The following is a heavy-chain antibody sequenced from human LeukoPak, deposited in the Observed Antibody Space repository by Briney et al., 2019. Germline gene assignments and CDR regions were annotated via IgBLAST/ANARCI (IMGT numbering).Heavy chain of an antibody. CDR3: ARAPFTYDSSGDSFDI. CDR1: GFTFSSYV. V-gene: IGHV3-66*01. J-gene: IGHJ3*02. CDR2: IYSGGST. D-gene: IGHD3-22*01. Sequence: PGGSLRLSCAASGFTFSSYVMHWVRQAPGKGLEWVSVIYSGGSTYYADSVKGRFTVSRDNSKNTLYLQMNSLRAEDTAVYYCARAPFTYDSSGDSFDIWGQGTMVTVSS.